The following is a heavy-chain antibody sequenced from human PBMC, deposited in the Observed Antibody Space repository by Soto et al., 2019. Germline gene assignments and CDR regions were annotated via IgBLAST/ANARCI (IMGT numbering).Heavy chain of an antibody. CDR2: ISGSGGST. CDR1: GFTFSSYA. V-gene: IGHV3-23*01. J-gene: IGHJ4*02. D-gene: IGHD4-17*01. CDR3: AKWYDYGGSKIRGSYFDY. Sequence: GGSLRLSCAASGFTFSSYAMSWVRQAPGKGLEWVSAISGSGGSTYYADSVKGRFTISRDNSKNTLYLQMNSLRAEDTAVYYCAKWYDYGGSKIRGSYFDYWGQGTLVTVSS.